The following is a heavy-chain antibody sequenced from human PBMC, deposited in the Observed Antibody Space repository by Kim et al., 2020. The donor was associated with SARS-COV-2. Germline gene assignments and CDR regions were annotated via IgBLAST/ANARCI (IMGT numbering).Heavy chain of an antibody. J-gene: IGHJ4*02. CDR2: INHSGST. V-gene: IGHV4-34*01. CDR1: GGSFSGYY. CDR3: ARALNYPTVTTPHFDY. D-gene: IGHD4-17*01. Sequence: SETLSLTCAVYGGSFSGYYWSWIRQPPGKGLEWIGEINHSGSTNYNPSLKSRVTISVDTSKNQFSLKLSSVTAADTAVYYCARALNYPTVTTPHFDYWGQGALGTVSS.